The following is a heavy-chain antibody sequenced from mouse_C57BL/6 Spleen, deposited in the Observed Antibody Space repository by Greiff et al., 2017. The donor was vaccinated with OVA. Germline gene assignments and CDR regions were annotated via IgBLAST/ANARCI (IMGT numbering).Heavy chain of an antibody. CDR1: GYSITSGYY. CDR2: ISYDGSN. CDR3: ATDYYGSSQGFAY. Sequence: EVKLLESGPGLVKPSQSLSLTCSVTGYSITSGYYWNWIRQFPGNKLEWMGYISYDGSNNYNPSLKNRISITRDTSKNQFFLKLNSVTTEDTATYYCATDYYGSSQGFAYWGQGTLVTVSA. D-gene: IGHD1-1*01. V-gene: IGHV3-6*01. J-gene: IGHJ3*01.